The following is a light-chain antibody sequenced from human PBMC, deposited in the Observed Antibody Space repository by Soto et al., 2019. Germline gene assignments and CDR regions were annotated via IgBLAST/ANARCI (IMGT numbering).Light chain of an antibody. CDR2: GAS. J-gene: IGKJ4*01. CDR3: QQRSSWPPALS. CDR1: QSVSSY. V-gene: IGKV3-11*01. Sequence: EIVLTQSPATLSLSPGERATRSYRASQSVSSYLAWYQQKPGQAPRLLIYGASSRATGIPDRFSGSGSGTDFTLTISRLEPEDFAVYYCQQRSSWPPALSFGGGTKVDI.